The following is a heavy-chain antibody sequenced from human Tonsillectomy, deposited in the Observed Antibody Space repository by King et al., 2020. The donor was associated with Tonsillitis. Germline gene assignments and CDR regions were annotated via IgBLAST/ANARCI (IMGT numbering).Heavy chain of an antibody. CDR3: AKGSRPIVVVPAAIVLEY. Sequence: DVQLVESGGGLVQPGGSLRLSCAAAGFTFSSYAMSLVRQAPGKGLWWGSAISGSGGSTNYADSVKGRLPISRDNSKNMLYLQMNNLRAEDTAVYYCAKGSRPIVVVPAAIVLEYWGQGTLVTVSS. CDR2: ISGSGGST. V-gene: IGHV3-23*04. J-gene: IGHJ4*02. D-gene: IGHD2-2*01. CDR1: GFTFSSYA.